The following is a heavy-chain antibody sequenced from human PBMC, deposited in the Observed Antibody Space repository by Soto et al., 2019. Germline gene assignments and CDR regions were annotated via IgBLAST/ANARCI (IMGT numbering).Heavy chain of an antibody. Sequence: GGSLRLSCAASGCTFSSYWMHWVRQAPGKGLVWVSRISGDGTSTGYADSVKGRFTISRDNAKNTLYLQMNSLRAEDTAVYYCARDGGGADYWGKGTLVTVSS. D-gene: IGHD3-16*01. CDR3: ARDGGGADY. CDR1: GCTFSSYW. J-gene: IGHJ4*02. V-gene: IGHV3-74*01. CDR2: ISGDGTST.